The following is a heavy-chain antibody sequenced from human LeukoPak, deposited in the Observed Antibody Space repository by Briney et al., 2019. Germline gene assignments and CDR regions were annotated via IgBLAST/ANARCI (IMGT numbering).Heavy chain of an antibody. Sequence: SVKVSCKASGGTFSSYAISWVRQAPGQGLEWMGGIIPIFGTANYAQKFQGRVTITADESTSTAYMELSGLRSEDTAVYYCARAYPDYYDSSGYYTYYYGMDVWGQGTTVTVSS. CDR1: GGTFSSYA. J-gene: IGHJ6*02. D-gene: IGHD3-22*01. CDR3: ARAYPDYYDSSGYYTYYYGMDV. V-gene: IGHV1-69*13. CDR2: IIPIFGTA.